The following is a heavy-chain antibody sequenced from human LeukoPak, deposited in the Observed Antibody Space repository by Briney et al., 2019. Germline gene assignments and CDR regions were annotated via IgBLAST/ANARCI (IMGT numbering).Heavy chain of an antibody. J-gene: IGHJ4*02. D-gene: IGHD5-12*01. CDR3: ARDAIVATMMGIDD. CDR2: INPSGGST. Sequence: ASVKVSCKASGYTFTSYYMHWVRHAPGQGLERMGIINPSGGSTSYAQKFHGRVTMTKDRSPSPVYMELSSLRSEDTAVYYCARDAIVATMMGIDDWGEGPLVTV. CDR1: GYTFTSYY. V-gene: IGHV1-46*01.